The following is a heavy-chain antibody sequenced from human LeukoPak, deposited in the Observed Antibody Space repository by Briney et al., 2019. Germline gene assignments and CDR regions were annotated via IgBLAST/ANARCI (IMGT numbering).Heavy chain of an antibody. CDR1: GDSISSGSYY. V-gene: IGHV4-61*02. CDR2: IYTSGIT. D-gene: IGHD3-3*01. J-gene: IGHJ4*02. CDR3: ASDGVVRYLFDY. Sequence: SQTLSLTCTVSGDSISSGSYYWSWIRQPAGKRLEWIGRIYTSGITNYNPSLKSRVTISVDTSKNQFSLKLSSVTAADTAFYYCASDGVVRYLFDYWGPGTLVTVSS.